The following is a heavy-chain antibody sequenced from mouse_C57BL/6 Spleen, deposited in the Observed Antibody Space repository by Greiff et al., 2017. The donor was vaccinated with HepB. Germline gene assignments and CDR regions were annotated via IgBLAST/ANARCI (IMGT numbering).Heavy chain of an antibody. Sequence: VKLQESGAELVKPGASVKLSCKASGYTFTEYTIHWVKQRSGQGLEWIGWFYPGSGSIKYNEKFKDKATLTADKSSSTAYMELSRLTSEDSAVYFCARDDDGSLSIDYWGQGTSVTVSS. CDR1: GYTFTEYT. J-gene: IGHJ4*01. CDR2: FYPGSGSI. V-gene: IGHV1-62-2*01. D-gene: IGHD6-5*01. CDR3: ARDDDGSLSIDY.